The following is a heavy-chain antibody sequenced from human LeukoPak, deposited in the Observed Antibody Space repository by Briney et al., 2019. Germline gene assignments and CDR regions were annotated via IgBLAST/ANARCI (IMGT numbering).Heavy chain of an antibody. Sequence: PGGSLRLSCAASGFTFSSYAMHWVRQAPGKGLEWVSSISSSSSYIYYADSVKGRFTISRDNAKNSLYLQMNSLRAEDTAVYYCARVECRKYYYDSSGYYYRWCYFDYWGQGTLVTVSS. CDR1: GFTFSSYA. V-gene: IGHV3-21*01. D-gene: IGHD3-22*01. CDR3: ARVECRKYYYDSSGYYYRWCYFDY. J-gene: IGHJ4*02. CDR2: ISSSSSYI.